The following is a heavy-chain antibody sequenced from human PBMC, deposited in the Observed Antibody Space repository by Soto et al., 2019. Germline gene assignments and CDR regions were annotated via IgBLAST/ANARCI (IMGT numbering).Heavy chain of an antibody. CDR2: IKEDGSVR. J-gene: IGHJ3*01. D-gene: IGHD3-10*01. Sequence: EVQVVESGGGLVQPGGSLRLSGAASDFTISPYWMTWVRQTPGQGLEFVANIKEDGSVRNYVDSVKGRFTISRDNAKNSLYLQMNSLRAEDTAVYYCGTDQWGGAFDLWGQGTTVTVSS. V-gene: IGHV3-7*01. CDR3: GTDQWGGAFDL. CDR1: DFTISPYW.